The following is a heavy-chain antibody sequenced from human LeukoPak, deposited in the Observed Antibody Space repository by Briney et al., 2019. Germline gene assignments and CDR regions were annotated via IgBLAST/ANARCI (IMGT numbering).Heavy chain of an antibody. CDR3: TRDGRLSGRPDIDY. CDR1: GVTFSNHW. V-gene: IGHV3-74*03. J-gene: IGHJ4*02. CDR2: ISSDGSST. Sequence: GGSLRLSCAASGVTFSNHWMHWFRQTPGKGLVWVSRISSDGSSTTYADSVKGRFTISRDNAKNTLYLQMNNLRAEDTAMYYCTRDGRLSGRPDIDYWGQGPLVIVSS. D-gene: IGHD6-6*01.